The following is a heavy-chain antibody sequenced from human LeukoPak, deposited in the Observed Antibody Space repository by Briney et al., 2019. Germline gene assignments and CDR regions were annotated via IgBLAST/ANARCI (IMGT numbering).Heavy chain of an antibody. CDR3: APNSATGTIDY. J-gene: IGHJ4*02. CDR2: IKQDGSET. D-gene: IGHD1-1*01. CDR1: RFTFGSYW. Sequence: GGSLRLSCAASRFTFGSYWISWVRQAPGEGLEWVANIKQDGSETYYVDSVKGRFTISRDSAKNSLYLQMNSLRAEDTAVYYCAPNSATGTIDYWGQGTLVTVSS. V-gene: IGHV3-7*01.